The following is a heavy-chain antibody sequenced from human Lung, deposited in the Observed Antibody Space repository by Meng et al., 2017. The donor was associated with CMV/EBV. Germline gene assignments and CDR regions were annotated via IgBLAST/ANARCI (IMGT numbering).Heavy chain of an antibody. CDR2: ISAYNGNT. CDR1: GYTFTSYG. Sequence: SVXVSXXASGYTFTSYGISWVRQAPGQGLEWMGWISAYNGNTNYAQKFQGRVIMTTGTFTSTAYMELRSLRSDDTAVYYCARDWELVTHGGDYWGQGTLVTVSS. J-gene: IGHJ4*02. CDR3: ARDWELVTHGGDY. D-gene: IGHD3-10*01. V-gene: IGHV1-18*01.